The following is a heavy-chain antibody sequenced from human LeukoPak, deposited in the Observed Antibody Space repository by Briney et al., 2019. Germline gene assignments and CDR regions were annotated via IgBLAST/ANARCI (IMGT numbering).Heavy chain of an antibody. J-gene: IGHJ4*02. Sequence: SETLSLTCTASGGSISSYYWSWIRQPPGKGLEWIGYIYYSGSTNYKPSLKSRVTISVDTSKNQFSLKLSSVTAADTAVYYCARGDTYSYFEAPLDYWGQGTLVTASS. V-gene: IGHV4-59*08. CDR3: ARGDTYSYFEAPLDY. CDR2: IYYSGST. CDR1: GGSISSYY. D-gene: IGHD3-9*01.